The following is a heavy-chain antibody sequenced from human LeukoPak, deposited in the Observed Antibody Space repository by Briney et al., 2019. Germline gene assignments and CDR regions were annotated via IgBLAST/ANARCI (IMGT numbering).Heavy chain of an antibody. CDR1: GGTFSSYA. CDR2: IIPIFGTA. CDR3: AGHYYDSSGSGLLDY. Sequence: SVKVSCKASGGTFSSYAISWVRQAPGQGLEWMGGIIPIFGTANYAQKFQGRVTITADESTSTAYMEPSSLRSEDTAVYYCAGHYYDSSGSGLLDYWGQGTLVTVSS. J-gene: IGHJ4*02. D-gene: IGHD3-22*01. V-gene: IGHV1-69*13.